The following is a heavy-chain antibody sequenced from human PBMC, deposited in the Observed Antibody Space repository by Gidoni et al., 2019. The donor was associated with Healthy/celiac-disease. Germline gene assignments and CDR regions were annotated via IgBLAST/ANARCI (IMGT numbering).Heavy chain of an antibody. CDR3: ARAQQPRVGGAFDI. Sequence: QVQLQESGPGLVKPSQTLSPPCTASGGSISSGGYSWSWLRPHQGKGLEWIGYIYYSGSTYSNPSLKSRVTISVDTSKNQFSLKLSSVTAADTAVYYCARAQQPRVGGAFDIWGQGTMVTVSS. D-gene: IGHD2-15*01. V-gene: IGHV4-31*03. J-gene: IGHJ3*02. CDR2: IYYSGST. CDR1: GGSISSGGYS.